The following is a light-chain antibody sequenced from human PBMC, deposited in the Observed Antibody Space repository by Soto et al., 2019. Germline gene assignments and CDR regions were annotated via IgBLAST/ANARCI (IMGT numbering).Light chain of an antibody. J-gene: IGKJ5*01. CDR2: GAS. CDR3: QQYVISVT. Sequence: EIVLTQSPGTLSLSPGEGTTLSCRASQRISGTYLAWYQQKPGQAPRLLIYGASNRATGIPERFSGSGAGTDFTLTISRLEPQDSAIYYCQQYVISVTFGQGTRLEIK. CDR1: QRISGTY. V-gene: IGKV3-20*01.